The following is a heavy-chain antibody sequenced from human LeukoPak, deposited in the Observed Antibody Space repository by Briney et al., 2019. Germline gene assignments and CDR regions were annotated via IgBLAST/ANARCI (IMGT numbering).Heavy chain of an antibody. D-gene: IGHD1-26*01. CDR1: GFTFASSA. J-gene: IGHJ4*02. CDR3: ARLVGATGWVDY. V-gene: IGHV1-58*01. Sequence: ASVKVSCKASGFTFASSAVQWVRQARGQRLEWIGWIVVGSGNTNYAQKFQGRVTITADESTSTAYMELSSLRSEDTAVYYCARLVGATGWVDYWGQGTLVTVSS. CDR2: IVVGSGNT.